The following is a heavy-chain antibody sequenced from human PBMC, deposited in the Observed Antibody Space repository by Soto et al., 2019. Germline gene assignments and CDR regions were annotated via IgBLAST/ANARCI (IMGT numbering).Heavy chain of an antibody. CDR1: GYTFTSYG. Sequence: ASVKVSCKASGYTFTSYGISWVRQAPGQGLECMGWISAYNGNTNYAQKLQGRVTMTTDTSTSTAYMELRSLRSDDTAVYYCARGPEYYDFWSGPPSYFDYWGQGTLVTVSS. J-gene: IGHJ4*02. CDR2: ISAYNGNT. D-gene: IGHD3-3*01. CDR3: ARGPEYYDFWSGPPSYFDY. V-gene: IGHV1-18*01.